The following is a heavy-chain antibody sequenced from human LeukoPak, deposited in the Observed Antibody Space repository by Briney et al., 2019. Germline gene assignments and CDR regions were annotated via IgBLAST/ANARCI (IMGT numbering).Heavy chain of an antibody. CDR1: GYTFTAYY. CDR3: ARDVAALRLVDY. V-gene: IGHV1-2*02. Sequence: ASVKVSCTASGYTFTAYYMHWVRQAPGQGLEWMGWINPNSGGTNYAQNFQDRVTMTRDTSISTAYMELSRLTSDDTAIYYCARDVAALRLVDYWGQGTLVTVSS. D-gene: IGHD6-13*01. CDR2: INPNSGGT. J-gene: IGHJ4*02.